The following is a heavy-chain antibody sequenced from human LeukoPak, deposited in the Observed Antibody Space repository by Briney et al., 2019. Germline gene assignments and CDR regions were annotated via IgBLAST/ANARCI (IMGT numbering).Heavy chain of an antibody. V-gene: IGHV4-59*01. Sequence: PSETLSLTCIVSGDSISSYYWSWIRQPPGKGLEWIGYIYYSGSTNYNPSLKSRVTISVDTSKNQFSLKLSSVTAADTAVYYCARTLYYYDSSGYSPYFDYWGQGTLVTVSS. CDR2: IYYSGST. J-gene: IGHJ4*02. D-gene: IGHD3-22*01. CDR1: GDSISSYY. CDR3: ARTLYYYDSSGYSPYFDY.